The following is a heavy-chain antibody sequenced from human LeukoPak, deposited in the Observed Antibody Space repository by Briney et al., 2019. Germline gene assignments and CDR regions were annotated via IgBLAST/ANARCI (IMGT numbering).Heavy chain of an antibody. J-gene: IGHJ4*02. CDR1: GGTFSSYA. Sequence: GASVKVSCKASGGTFSSYAISWVRQAPGQGLEWMGGIIPIFGTANYAQKFQGRVTITADESTSTAYMELSSLRSEDTAVYYCASLFNDYGDYYFDYWGQGTLVTVSS. V-gene: IGHV1-69*01. CDR2: IIPIFGTA. CDR3: ASLFNDYGDYYFDY. D-gene: IGHD4-17*01.